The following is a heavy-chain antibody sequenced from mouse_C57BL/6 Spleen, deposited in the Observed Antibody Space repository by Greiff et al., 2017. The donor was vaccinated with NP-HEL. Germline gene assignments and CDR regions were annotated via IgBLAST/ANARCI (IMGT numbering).Heavy chain of an antibody. CDR1: GFTFSDYG. J-gene: IGHJ2*01. Sequence: VQLQQSGGGLVKPGGSLKLSCAASGFTFSDYGMHWVRQAPEKGLEWVAYISSGSSTIYYADTVKGRFTISRDNAKNTLFLQMTSLRSEDTAMYYCARNGFSYYFDYWGQGTTLTVSS. V-gene: IGHV5-17*01. CDR3: ARNGFSYYFDY. CDR2: ISSGSSTI.